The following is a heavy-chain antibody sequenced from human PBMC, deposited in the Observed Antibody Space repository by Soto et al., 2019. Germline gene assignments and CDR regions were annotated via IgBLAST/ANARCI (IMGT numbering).Heavy chain of an antibody. D-gene: IGHD3-10*01. J-gene: IGHJ5*02. Sequence: EVQLAQSGAEVKKPGESLRISCKGSGYSFTSYWISWVRQMPGKGLEWMGRIDPSDSYTNYSPSFQGHVTISADKSISTAYLQWSSLKASDTAMYYCARHGRGAGFGEFTPTKNWFDPWGQGTLVTVSS. CDR2: IDPSDSYT. CDR3: ARHGRGAGFGEFTPTKNWFDP. CDR1: GYSFTSYW. V-gene: IGHV5-10-1*01.